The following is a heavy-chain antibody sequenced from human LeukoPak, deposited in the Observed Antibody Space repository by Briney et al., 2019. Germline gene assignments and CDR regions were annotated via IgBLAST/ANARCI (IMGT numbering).Heavy chain of an antibody. V-gene: IGHV3-74*01. CDR3: VRGAVGTGVWFDP. J-gene: IGHJ5*02. Sequence: PGGPLRLSCAACGLPLKGYWMHWVPQAPGKGLEWVSRINIDGAPTNYADSVKGRFTISRDHAKNTLHLQMNSLRADDTAVYYCVRGAVGTGVWFDPWGQGTLVTVSS. CDR2: INIDGAPT. CDR1: GLPLKGYW. D-gene: IGHD1-26*01.